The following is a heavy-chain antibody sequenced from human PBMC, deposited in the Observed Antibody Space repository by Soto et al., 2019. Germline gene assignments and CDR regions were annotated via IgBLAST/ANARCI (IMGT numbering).Heavy chain of an antibody. D-gene: IGHD3-3*01. CDR2: INHSGST. J-gene: IGHJ6*02. CDR1: GGSFSGYY. Sequence: KTSETLSLTCAVYGGSFSGYYWSWIRQPPGKGLEWIGEINHSGSTNYNPSLKSRVTISVDTSKNQFSLKLSSVTAADTAVYYCARAPLPVRTIFGENYYYYYGMDVWGQGTTVTVSS. CDR3: ARAPLPVRTIFGENYYYYYGMDV. V-gene: IGHV4-34*01.